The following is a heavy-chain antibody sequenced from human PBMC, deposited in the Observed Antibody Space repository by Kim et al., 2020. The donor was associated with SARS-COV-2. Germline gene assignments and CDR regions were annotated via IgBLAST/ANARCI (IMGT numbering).Heavy chain of an antibody. CDR1: GGSISSGGYY. D-gene: IGHD5-12*01. CDR2: IYYSGST. CDR3: AGARWLGGPFDY. Sequence: SETLSLTCTVSGGSISSGGYYWSWIRQHPGKGLEWIGYIYYSGSTYYNPSLKSRVTISVDTSKNQFSLKLSSVTAADTAVYYCAGARWLGGPFDYWGQGTLVTVSS. J-gene: IGHJ4*02. V-gene: IGHV4-31*03.